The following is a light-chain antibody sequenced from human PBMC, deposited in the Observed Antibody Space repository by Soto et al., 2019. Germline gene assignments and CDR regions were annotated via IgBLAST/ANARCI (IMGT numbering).Light chain of an antibody. J-gene: IGKJ2*01. CDR1: QGISTY. V-gene: IGKV1-9*01. CDR2: AAS. CDR3: HQHNSF. Sequence: IPLTQSPSSLSASVGDRVTITCRASQGISTYLAWYQQKPGKAPKLLIYAASTLQSGVPSRFSGSRSGTDFTLTVNSLQPENFATYYCHQHNSFFGQGTKLEVK.